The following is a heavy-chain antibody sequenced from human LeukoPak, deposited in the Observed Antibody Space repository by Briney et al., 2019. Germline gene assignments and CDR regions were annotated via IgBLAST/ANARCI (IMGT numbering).Heavy chain of an antibody. J-gene: IGHJ4*02. CDR2: ISSSGTTI. D-gene: IGHD5-24*01. CDR3: AREGMDTSLYY. CDR1: GFTVSNYG. V-gene: IGHV3-48*01. Sequence: PGGSLRLSCAASGFTVSNYGMNWVRQAPGEGLEWVSYISSSGTTIYYADSVKGRFTISRDNSKNTLYLQMNSLRAEDTAVYYCAREGMDTSLYYWGQGTLVTVSS.